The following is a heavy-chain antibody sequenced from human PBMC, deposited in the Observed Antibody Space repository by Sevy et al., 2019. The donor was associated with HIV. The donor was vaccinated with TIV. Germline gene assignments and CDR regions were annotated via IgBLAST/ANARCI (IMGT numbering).Heavy chain of an antibody. CDR2: INPNSGGT. Sequence: ASVKVSCKASGYTFTGYYMHWVRQAPGQGLEWMGWINPNSGGTNYAQKFQGRVTMTRDTSISTAYMELGRLRSDDTAVYYCARALIGIAAEDHYYYYGMDVWGQGTTVTVSS. V-gene: IGHV1-2*02. CDR3: ARALIGIAAEDHYYYYGMDV. J-gene: IGHJ6*02. CDR1: GYTFTGYY. D-gene: IGHD6-13*01.